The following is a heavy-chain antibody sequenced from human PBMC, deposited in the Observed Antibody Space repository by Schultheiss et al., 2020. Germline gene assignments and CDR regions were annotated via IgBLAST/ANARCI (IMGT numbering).Heavy chain of an antibody. CDR2: INHSGST. CDR3: ARHKAGHRYDP. CDR1: GGSFSGYY. V-gene: IGHV4-34*01. D-gene: IGHD2-21*01. J-gene: IGHJ5*02. Sequence: SQTLSLTCAVYGGSFSGYYWSWIRQPPGKGLVWIGEINHSGSTNYNPSLKSRVTISVATSRNRFSLSLNSVTAADTAVFYCARHKAGHRYDPWGQGTLVTVSS.